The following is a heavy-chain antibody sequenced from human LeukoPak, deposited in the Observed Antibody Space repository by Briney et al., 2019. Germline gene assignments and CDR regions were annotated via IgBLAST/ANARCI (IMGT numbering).Heavy chain of an antibody. D-gene: IGHD3-16*01. J-gene: IGHJ6*03. CDR2: IYYSGST. Sequence: SETLSVTCTVSGGSISSSSYYWGWIRQPPGKGLEWIGSIYYSGSTYYNPSLKSRVTISVDTSKNQFSLKLSSVTAADTAVYYCARVDLGGGYYYYMDVWGKGTTVTVSS. CDR3: ARVDLGGGYYYYMDV. V-gene: IGHV4-39*07. CDR1: GGSISSSSYY.